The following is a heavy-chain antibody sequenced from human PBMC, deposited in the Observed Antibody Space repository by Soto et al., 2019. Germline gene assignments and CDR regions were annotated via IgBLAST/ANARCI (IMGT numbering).Heavy chain of an antibody. Sequence: QVQLVESGGGVVQPGRSLRLSCAASGFTFSSYAMHWVRQAPGKGLEWVAVISYDGSNKYYADSVKGRFTISRDTSKNTLYLQMNSVRAEDTAVYYCARGDIVVVVFYYYGMDVWGQGTTVTVSS. D-gene: IGHD2-2*01. CDR3: ARGDIVVVVFYYYGMDV. CDR2: ISYDGSNK. J-gene: IGHJ6*02. V-gene: IGHV3-30-3*01. CDR1: GFTFSSYA.